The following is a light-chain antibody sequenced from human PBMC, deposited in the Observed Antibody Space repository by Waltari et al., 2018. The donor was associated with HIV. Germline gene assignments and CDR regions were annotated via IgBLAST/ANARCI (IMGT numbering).Light chain of an antibody. CDR3: SSYTGASTPWV. CDR1: NSDVGRYNH. CDR2: EVS. J-gene: IGLJ3*02. Sequence: QSALTQPASVSGSPGQSITISCTGTNSDVGRYNHVPWYQQPPGKAPKLMIYEVSNRPSGISDRFSGYKSGNTASRTISGLQAEDEADYYCSSYTGASTPWVFGGGTKLTVL. V-gene: IGLV2-14*01.